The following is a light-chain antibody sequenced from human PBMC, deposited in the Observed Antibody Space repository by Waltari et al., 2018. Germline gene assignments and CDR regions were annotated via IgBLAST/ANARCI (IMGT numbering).Light chain of an antibody. CDR3: QTGGHGTWV. CDR1: SGHSNNV. V-gene: IGLV4-69*01. CDR2: VNTDGRH. J-gene: IGLJ3*02. Sequence: QLVLTQSPSASASLGDSVKLACTLSSGHSNNVIAWLQQRPEKGPRYLLKVNTDGRHNRGDDVPERFSGSSSGAGRYLTISSLQSGDEAYYFCQTGGHGTWVFGGGTKLTVL.